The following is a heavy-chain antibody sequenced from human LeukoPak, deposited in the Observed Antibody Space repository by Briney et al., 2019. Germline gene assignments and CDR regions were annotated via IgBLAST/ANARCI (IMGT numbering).Heavy chain of an antibody. V-gene: IGHV5-51*01. Sequence: GESLKISCKGSGYSFTNYWIGWVRQMPGKGLEWMGIIYPGDPDTRYSPSFQGQVTISADKSISTAYLQWGSLKASDTAMYYCARRAYCGGDCYSDYWGQGTLVTVSS. J-gene: IGHJ4*02. CDR2: IYPGDPDT. CDR1: GYSFTNYW. CDR3: ARRAYCGGDCYSDY. D-gene: IGHD2-21*02.